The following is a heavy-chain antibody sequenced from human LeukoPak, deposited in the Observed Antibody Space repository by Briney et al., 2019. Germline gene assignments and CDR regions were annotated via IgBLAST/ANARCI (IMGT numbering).Heavy chain of an antibody. V-gene: IGHV1-69*01. CDR1: GGTFSSYA. CDR3: ARGDHYYDSSGYPNFDY. J-gene: IGHJ4*02. D-gene: IGHD3-22*01. CDR2: IIPIFGTA. Sequence: SVKVSCKASGGTFSSYAISWVRQAPGQGLEWMGGIIPIFGTANYAQKFQGRVTITADESTSTAYMELSSLRFEDTAVYYCARGDHYYDSSGYPNFDYWGQGTLVTVSS.